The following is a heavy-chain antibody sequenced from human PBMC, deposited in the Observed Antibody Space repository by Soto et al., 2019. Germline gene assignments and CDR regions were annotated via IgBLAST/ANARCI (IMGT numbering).Heavy chain of an antibody. CDR3: ARIQYCSSTSCPLGV. J-gene: IGHJ6*02. D-gene: IGHD2-2*01. V-gene: IGHV3-48*02. CDR1: GFTFSSYS. CDR2: IGSSSSTI. Sequence: GGSLRLSCAASGFTFSSYSMNWVRQAPGKGLEWVSYIGSSSSTIYYADSVKGRFTISRDNAKNSLYLQMNSLRDEDTAVYYCARIQYCSSTSCPLGVWGQGTTVTVSS.